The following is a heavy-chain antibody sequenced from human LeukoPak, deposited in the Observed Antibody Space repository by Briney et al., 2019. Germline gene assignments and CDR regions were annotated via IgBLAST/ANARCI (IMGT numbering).Heavy chain of an antibody. CDR2: ISAYNGNT. V-gene: IGHV1-18*01. Sequence: ASVKVSCKASGYTFTSYGISWVRQAPGQGLEWMGWISAYNGNTNYAQKLQGRVTMTTDTSTSTAYMELRSLRSDDTAVYYCARDPVWGSYRRIGYFQHWGQGTLVTVSS. J-gene: IGHJ1*01. CDR1: GYTFTSYG. CDR3: ARDPVWGSYRRIGYFQH. D-gene: IGHD3-16*02.